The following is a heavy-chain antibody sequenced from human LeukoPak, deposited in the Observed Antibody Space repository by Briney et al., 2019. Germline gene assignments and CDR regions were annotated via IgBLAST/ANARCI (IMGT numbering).Heavy chain of an antibody. CDR1: GFTFSSYS. V-gene: IGHV3-48*01. J-gene: IGHJ6*02. Sequence: AGGSLRLSCAASGFTFSSYSKNWVRQAPGKGLEWVSYISSSSSTIYYADSVKGRFTISRDNAKNSPYLQMNSLRAEDTAVYYCARDQARCSSTSCYAPYYYYGMDVWGQGTTVTVSS. CDR2: ISSSSSTI. D-gene: IGHD2-2*01. CDR3: ARDQARCSSTSCYAPYYYYGMDV.